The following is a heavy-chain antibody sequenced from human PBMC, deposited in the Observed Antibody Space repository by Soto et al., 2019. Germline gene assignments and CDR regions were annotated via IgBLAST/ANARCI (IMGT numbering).Heavy chain of an antibody. CDR2: INHTGGT. D-gene: IGHD3-3*01. CDR1: GGSVNGYY. V-gene: IGHV4-34*01. Sequence: SETLSLTCAVYGGSVNGYYWNWIRQPPGKGLEWIGEINHTGGTHYNPSLKSRVTMSVDTSKNQFSLWLSSVIAADTAIYYCATRITVFGLLIPPFDPWGQGTQVTVSS. J-gene: IGHJ5*02. CDR3: ATRITVFGLLIPPFDP.